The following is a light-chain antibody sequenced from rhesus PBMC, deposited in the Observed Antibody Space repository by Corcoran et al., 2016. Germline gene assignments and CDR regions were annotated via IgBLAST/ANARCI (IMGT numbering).Light chain of an antibody. Sequence: DIQMTQSPSFLSASVGDRVTVTCRASQGIKRELSWYQQKPGRAPTLLLYTASSLQTGVSSRFSGSGLWIDYTLTISSPQPEDVATYYCLQDHTTPYSFGQGTKVEIK. V-gene: IGKV1-94*01. J-gene: IGKJ2*01. CDR3: LQDHTTPYS. CDR1: QGIKRE. CDR2: TAS.